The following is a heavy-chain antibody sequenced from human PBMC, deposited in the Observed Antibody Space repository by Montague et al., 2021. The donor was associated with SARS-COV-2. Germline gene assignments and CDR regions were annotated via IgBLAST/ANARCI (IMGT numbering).Heavy chain of an antibody. Sequence: SLRLSCAASGFIVSARYMAWVRQAPGKGLEWVSTIYTDGRTYYAASVKGRFTISRDNSKNTLYLQMNSQRVEDTAVYYFARATSYLYGLDVWGQGTTVIVSS. CDR3: ARATSYLYGLDV. V-gene: IGHV3-53*01. CDR1: GFIVSARY. J-gene: IGHJ6*02. CDR2: IYTDGRT. D-gene: IGHD3-16*02.